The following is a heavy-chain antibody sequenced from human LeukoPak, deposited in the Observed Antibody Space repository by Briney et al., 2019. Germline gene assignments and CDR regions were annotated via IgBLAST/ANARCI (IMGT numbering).Heavy chain of an antibody. J-gene: IGHJ4*02. CDR2: INAGNGNT. D-gene: IGHD5-18*01. CDR3: ARDSVDTAMPRY. V-gene: IGHV1-3*01. CDR1: GYTFTSYA. Sequence: RASVTLSCKASGYTFTSYAMHWVRQAPGQRLEWMGWINAGNGNTKYSQKFQGRVTITRDTSASTAYMELSSLRSEDTAVYYCARDSVDTAMPRYWGQGTLVTVSS.